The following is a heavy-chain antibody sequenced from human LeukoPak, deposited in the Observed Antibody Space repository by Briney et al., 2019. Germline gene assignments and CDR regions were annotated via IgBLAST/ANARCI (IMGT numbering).Heavy chain of an antibody. J-gene: IGHJ4*02. D-gene: IGHD6-19*01. CDR1: GGSISSSSYY. CDR3: ARGLRFRSGWFHFDY. V-gene: IGHV4-39*01. Sequence: PSETLSLTCTVSGGSISSSSYYWGWIRQPPGKGLEWIASINYSGSTYYYPSLKSRVTMSVDTSKNQFSLKLSSVTAADTAVYYCARGLRFRSGWFHFDYWGQGTLVTVSS. CDR2: INYSGST.